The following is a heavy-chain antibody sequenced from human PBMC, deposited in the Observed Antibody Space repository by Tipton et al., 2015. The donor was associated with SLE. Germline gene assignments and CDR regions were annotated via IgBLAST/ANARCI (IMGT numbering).Heavy chain of an antibody. D-gene: IGHD5-12*01. J-gene: IGHJ3*02. V-gene: IGHV4-34*01. CDR2: INHSGST. Sequence: TLSLTCAVRGGSFSGFYWSWIRQPPGKGLEWIGEINHSGSTNYNPSLKGRVTMSVDTSKYQFSLKVNSVTAADTAVYYCARGRGGYDPHAFDIWGQGTMVTVSS. CDR1: GGSFSGFY. CDR3: ARGRGGYDPHAFDI.